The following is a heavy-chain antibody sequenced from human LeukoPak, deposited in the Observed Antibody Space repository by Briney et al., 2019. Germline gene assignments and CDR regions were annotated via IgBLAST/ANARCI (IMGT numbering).Heavy chain of an antibody. D-gene: IGHD3-10*01. V-gene: IGHV1-2*02. CDR1: GYTFTDYY. J-gene: IGHJ5*02. CDR3: ARGVCITDPRFDP. Sequence: ASVKVSCKASGYTFTDYYMHWVRQAPGQGLECLGWINPDSGGTNYAQKFQGRVTMTRDTSISTAYMELSRLRSDDTTVYYCARGVCITDPRFDPWGQGTLVTVSS. CDR2: INPDSGGT.